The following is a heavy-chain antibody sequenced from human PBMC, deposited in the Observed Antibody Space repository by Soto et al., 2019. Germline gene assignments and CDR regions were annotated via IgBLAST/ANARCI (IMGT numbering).Heavy chain of an antibody. CDR2: INHSGST. D-gene: IGHD3-10*01. Sequence: SETLSLTCAVYGGSFSGYYWSWIRQPPGKGLEWIGEINHSGSTNYNPSLKSRDTISVDTSKNQFSLKLSSVTAADTAVYYCARDRVLLWFGESRYYYGMDVWGQGTTVTVSS. J-gene: IGHJ6*02. V-gene: IGHV4-34*01. CDR1: GGSFSGYY. CDR3: ARDRVLLWFGESRYYYGMDV.